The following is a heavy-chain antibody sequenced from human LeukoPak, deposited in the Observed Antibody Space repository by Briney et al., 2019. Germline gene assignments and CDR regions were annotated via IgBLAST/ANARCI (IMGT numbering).Heavy chain of an antibody. CDR2: TNSDGSST. D-gene: IGHD6-19*01. V-gene: IGHV3-74*01. Sequence: GGSLRLSCAASGFTFSSYWMHWVRQAPGQGLVWVSRTNSDGSSTSYADSVKGRFTISRDNAKNTLYLQMNSLRAEDTAVYYCARGSGPSGPFDYWGQGNLVTVSS. CDR1: GFTFSSYW. CDR3: ARGSGPSGPFDY. J-gene: IGHJ4*02.